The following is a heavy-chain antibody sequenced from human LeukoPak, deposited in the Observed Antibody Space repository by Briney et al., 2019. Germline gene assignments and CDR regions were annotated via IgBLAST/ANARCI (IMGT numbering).Heavy chain of an antibody. D-gene: IGHD3-22*01. CDR3: AKRQVYYYDSRASTNYFDY. Sequence: PGGSLRLSCAASGFTFSSYGMHWVRQAPGKGLEWVAFIRYDGSNKYYADSVKGRFTISRDNSKNTLYLQMNSLRAEDTAVYYCAKRQVYYYDSRASTNYFDYWGQGTLVTVSS. V-gene: IGHV3-30*02. CDR2: IRYDGSNK. J-gene: IGHJ4*02. CDR1: GFTFSSYG.